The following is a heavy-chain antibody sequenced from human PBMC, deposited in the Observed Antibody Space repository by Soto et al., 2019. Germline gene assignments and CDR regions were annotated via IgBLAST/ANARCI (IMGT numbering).Heavy chain of an antibody. CDR3: ARDLRSSSWYLDYYYYGMDV. D-gene: IGHD6-13*01. CDR1: GYTFTTYY. CDR2: INPSSGGT. Sequence: GASVKVSCKASGYTFTTYYIHWVRQAPGQGLEWMGMINPSSGGTNYAQKFQGRVTMTRDTSTSTVYMELSSLTSDDTAVFYCARDLRSSSWYLDYYYYGMDVWGQGTTVTVSS. V-gene: IGHV1-46*01. J-gene: IGHJ6*02.